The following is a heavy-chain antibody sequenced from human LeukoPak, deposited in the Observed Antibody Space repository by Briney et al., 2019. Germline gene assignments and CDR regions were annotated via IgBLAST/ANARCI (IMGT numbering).Heavy chain of an antibody. CDR3: ARAKHIVVVTDTDAFDI. D-gene: IGHD2-21*02. J-gene: IGHJ3*02. CDR1: GFTFSSYW. Sequence: GGSLRLSCAASGFTFSSYWMSWVRQAPGKGLEWVANIKQDGSEKYYVDSVKGRFTISRDNAKNSLYLQMNSLRAEDTAVYYCARAKHIVVVTDTDAFDIWGQGTMVTVSS. CDR2: IKQDGSEK. V-gene: IGHV3-7*01.